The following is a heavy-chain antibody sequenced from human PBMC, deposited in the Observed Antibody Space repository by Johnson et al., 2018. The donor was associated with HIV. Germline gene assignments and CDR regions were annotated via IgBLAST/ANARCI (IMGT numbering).Heavy chain of an antibody. CDR1: GFTVYSNY. V-gene: IGHV3-30-3*01. J-gene: IGHJ3*02. CDR2: ISYDGSNK. Sequence: QVQLVESGGGLIQPGGSLRLSCAASGFTVYSNYMNWVRQAPGKGLEWVAVISYDGSNKYYADSVKGRFTISRDNSKNTLYLQMNSLRAEDTAVYYYDSSGRLIWGQGTMVTVSS. D-gene: IGHD3-22*01. CDR3: DSSGRLI.